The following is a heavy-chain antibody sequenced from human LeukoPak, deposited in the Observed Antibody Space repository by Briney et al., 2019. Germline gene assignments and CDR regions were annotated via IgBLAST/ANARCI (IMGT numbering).Heavy chain of an antibody. Sequence: SETLSLTCAVYGGSFSGYYWSWIRQPPGKGLEWIGEINHSGSTNYNPSLQSRVTISVDTSKNQFSLKLSSVTAADTAVYYCARGPFLDVRYYDFWRGHYYYMDVWGKGTTVTVSS. D-gene: IGHD3-3*01. CDR3: ARGPFLDVRYYDFWRGHYYYMDV. CDR1: GGSFSGYY. V-gene: IGHV4-34*01. CDR2: INHSGST. J-gene: IGHJ6*03.